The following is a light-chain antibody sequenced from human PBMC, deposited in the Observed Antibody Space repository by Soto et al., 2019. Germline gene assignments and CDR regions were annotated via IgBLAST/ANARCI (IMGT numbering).Light chain of an antibody. J-gene: IGKJ5*01. CDR3: QQYGSSPIT. CDR2: DAS. V-gene: IGKV3D-20*01. CDR1: QSVSSSY. Sequence: EIILTQSPATLSLSPGERATLSCGASQSVSSSYVAWYQHRPGLAPRLLIHDASSRATGIPDRFSGTKSRTDFTLTIRRLEPEDAAVYYCQQYGSSPITFGQGTRLEI.